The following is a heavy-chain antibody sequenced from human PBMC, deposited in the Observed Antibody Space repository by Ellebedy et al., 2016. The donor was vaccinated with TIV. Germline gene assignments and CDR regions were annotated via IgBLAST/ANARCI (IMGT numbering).Heavy chain of an antibody. V-gene: IGHV4-39*07. CDR3: ARGPGYGSSGFGPNWFDP. D-gene: IGHD6-13*01. CDR1: GSSIAASSAPY. Sequence: SETLSLXXTVSGSSIAASSAPYLAWIRQPPRKGLQWIGSIYYPGYLYYNPSLKSRVTISVDTSKNQFSLNLSSVTAADTAVYFCARGPGYGSSGFGPNWFDPWGQGTLVTVSS. J-gene: IGHJ5*02. CDR2: IYYPGYL.